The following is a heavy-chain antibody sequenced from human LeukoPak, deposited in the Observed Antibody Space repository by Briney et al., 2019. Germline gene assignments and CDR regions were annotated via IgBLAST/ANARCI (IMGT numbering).Heavy chain of an antibody. Sequence: SETLSLTCTVSGYSISSGYYWGWIRQPPGKGLEWIGSIYHSGSTYYNASLKSRVTISVDTSKNQFSLKLSSVTAADTAVYNCARALGLTVTTFSYWGQGTLVTVSS. CDR3: ARALGLTVTTFSY. CDR1: GYSISSGYY. J-gene: IGHJ4*02. D-gene: IGHD4-17*01. CDR2: IYHSGST. V-gene: IGHV4-38-2*02.